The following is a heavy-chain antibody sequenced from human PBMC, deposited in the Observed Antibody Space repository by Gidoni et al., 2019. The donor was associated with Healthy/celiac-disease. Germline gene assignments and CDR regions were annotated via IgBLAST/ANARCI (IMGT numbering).Heavy chain of an antibody. CDR2: IIPIFGTA. J-gene: IGHJ6*04. CDR1: GGTFSSYA. V-gene: IGHV1-69*01. D-gene: IGHD6-6*01. CDR3: ARDLSRSSSSPYYYYYGMDV. Sequence: HVQLVQSGAEVKNPGSSVKVSCKASGGTFSSYAISWVRQAPGQGLEWMGGIIPIFGTANYAQKFQGRVTITADESTSTAYMELSSLRSEDTAVYYCARDLSRSSSSPYYYYYGMDVWGKGTTVTVSS.